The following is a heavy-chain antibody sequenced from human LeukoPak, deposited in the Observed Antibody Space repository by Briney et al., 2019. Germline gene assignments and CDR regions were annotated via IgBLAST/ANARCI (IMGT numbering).Heavy chain of an antibody. CDR3: ARGEYNYYDSSGYRKGYNFDY. J-gene: IGHJ4*02. CDR2: INSDGSST. CDR1: GFTFSRYW. Sequence: GGSLRLSCAASGFTFSRYWMHWVRQAPGKGLVWVSRINSDGSSTSYADSVKGRFTISRDNARNTLYLQMNSLTAEDTAVYYCARGEYNYYDSSGYRKGYNFDYWGQGTLVTVSS. D-gene: IGHD3-22*01. V-gene: IGHV3-74*01.